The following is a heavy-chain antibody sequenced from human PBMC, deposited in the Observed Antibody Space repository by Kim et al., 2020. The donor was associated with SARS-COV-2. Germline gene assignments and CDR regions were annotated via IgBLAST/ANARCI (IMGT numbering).Heavy chain of an antibody. CDR3: ARNSGTIGPACDY. J-gene: IGHJ4*02. CDR2: INAGNGNT. V-gene: IGHV1-3*01. CDR1: GYTFTSYA. Sequence: ASVKVSCKASGYTFTSYAMHWVRQAPGQRLEWMGWINAGNGNTKYSQKFQGRVTITRDTSASTAYMELSSLRSEDTAVYYCARNSGTIGPACDYWGQGTLVTVSS. D-gene: IGHD1-26*01.